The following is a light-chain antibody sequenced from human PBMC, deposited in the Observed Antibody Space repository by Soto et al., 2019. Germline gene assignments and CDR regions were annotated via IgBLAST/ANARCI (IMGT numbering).Light chain of an antibody. V-gene: IGLV2-8*01. CDR3: SSFAGNNNLV. CDR2: EVS. Sequence: QSALTQPPSASGSPGQSVTISCTGTSSDVGGYNYVSWYQQHPGKAPKLMISEVSKRPSGVPDRFSGAKSGNTASLTVSGLQAEDEADYYCSSFAGNNNLVFGGGHKLTVL. J-gene: IGLJ2*01. CDR1: SSDVGGYNY.